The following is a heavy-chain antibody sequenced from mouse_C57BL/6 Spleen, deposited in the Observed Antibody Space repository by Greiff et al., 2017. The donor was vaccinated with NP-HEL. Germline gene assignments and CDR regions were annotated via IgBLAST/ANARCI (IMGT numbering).Heavy chain of an antibody. V-gene: IGHV14-4*01. CDR1: GFNIKDDY. Sequence: VQLQQSGAELVRPGASVKLSCTASGFNIKDDYMHWVKQRPEQGLEWIGWIDPENGDTEYASKFQGKATITADTSSNTAYLQLSSLTSEDTAVYYCTTFTTVVATRGLFDYWGQGTTLTVSS. CDR2: IDPENGDT. CDR3: TTFTTVVATRGLFDY. J-gene: IGHJ2*01. D-gene: IGHD1-1*01.